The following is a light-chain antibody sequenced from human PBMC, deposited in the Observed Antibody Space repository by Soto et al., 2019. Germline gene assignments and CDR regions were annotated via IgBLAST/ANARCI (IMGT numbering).Light chain of an antibody. V-gene: IGKV4-1*01. J-gene: IGKJ2*01. CDR1: QSVLLRSDNKNY. CDR2: WAS. CDR3: QQYYSSPET. Sequence: DIVMTQSPDSVAVSLGERATINCKSSQSVLLRSDNKNYLAWYQHKSGQPPKLLIYWASTRESGVPDRFSDSGSGTDFTLAISSLQAEDVAVYYCQQYYSSPETFGQGTKLEIK.